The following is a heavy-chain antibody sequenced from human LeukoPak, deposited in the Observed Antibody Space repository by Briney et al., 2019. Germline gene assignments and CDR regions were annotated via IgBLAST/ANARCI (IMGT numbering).Heavy chain of an antibody. J-gene: IGHJ4*02. V-gene: IGHV3-21*01. Sequence: GGSLRLSCAASGFSFRSYSMDWVRQAPGKGLEWVSSITGSSSYISYADSVKGRFTISRDNAENSLFLHLNSVTPDDTAVYYCARDFGTTGWHTFDYWGQGTLVTVSS. CDR2: ITGSSSYI. CDR3: ARDFGTTGWHTFDY. CDR1: GFSFRSYS. D-gene: IGHD6-19*01.